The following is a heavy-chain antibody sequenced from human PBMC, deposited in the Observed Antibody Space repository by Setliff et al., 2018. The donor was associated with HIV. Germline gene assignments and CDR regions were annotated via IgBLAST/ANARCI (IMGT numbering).Heavy chain of an antibody. Sequence: SETLSLTCTVSGVSIENNFWSWFRQPPGKGLEWIGYISYTGSTNYDPSLKSRLTIVADTSKSQFSLKLTSVTAADTAVYYCARGRPDDSVGFGYWGQGTLVTVSS. CDR1: GVSIENNF. V-gene: IGHV4-59*01. CDR2: ISYTGST. D-gene: IGHD3-22*01. J-gene: IGHJ4*02. CDR3: ARGRPDDSVGFGY.